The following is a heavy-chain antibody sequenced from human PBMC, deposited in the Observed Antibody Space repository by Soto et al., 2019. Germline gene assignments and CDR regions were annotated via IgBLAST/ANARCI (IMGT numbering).Heavy chain of an antibody. CDR1: GGTFSSYA. D-gene: IGHD6-19*01. V-gene: IGHV1-69*13. Sequence: SVKVTCKASGGTFSSYAISWVRQAPGQGLEWMGGIIPIFGTANYAQKFQGRVTITADESTSTAYMELSSLRSEDTAVYYCASRYSSGWYDSDYWGQGTLRTVSS. CDR3: ASRYSSGWYDSDY. J-gene: IGHJ4*02. CDR2: IIPIFGTA.